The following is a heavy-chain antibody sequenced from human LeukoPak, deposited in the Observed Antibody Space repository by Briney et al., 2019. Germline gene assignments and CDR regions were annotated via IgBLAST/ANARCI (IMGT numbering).Heavy chain of an antibody. CDR1: GYTLTELS. J-gene: IGHJ5*02. V-gene: IGHV1-24*01. CDR2: FDPEDGET. D-gene: IGHD3-22*01. Sequence: ASVKVSCKVSGYTLTELSMHWVRQAPGKGLEWMGGFDPEDGETIYAQKFQGRVTMTEDTSTDTAYMELSSLRSEDTAVYYCASRIPHYDSSGYWFDPWGQGTLVTVSS. CDR3: ASRIPHYDSSGYWFDP.